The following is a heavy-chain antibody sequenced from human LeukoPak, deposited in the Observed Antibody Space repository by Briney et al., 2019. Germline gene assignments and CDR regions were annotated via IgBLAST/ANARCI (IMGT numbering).Heavy chain of an antibody. J-gene: IGHJ4*02. V-gene: IGHV4-59*01. CDR2: IYYSGST. CDR1: GGSISSYY. CDR3: ASFTYYDFWSGYTGVYYFDY. D-gene: IGHD3-3*01. Sequence: SETLSLTCTVSGGSISSYYWSWIRQPPGKGLEWIGYIYYSGSTNYNPSLKSRVTISVDTSKNQFSLKLSSVTAADTAVYYCASFTYYDFWSGYTGVYYFDYWGQGTLVTVSS.